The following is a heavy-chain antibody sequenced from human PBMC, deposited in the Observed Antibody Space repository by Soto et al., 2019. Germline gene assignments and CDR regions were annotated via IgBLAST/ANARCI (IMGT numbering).Heavy chain of an antibody. CDR1: GFTFSSYG. D-gene: IGHD6-13*01. CDR3: ARGGIDGYNYFDY. V-gene: IGHV3-33*01. J-gene: IGHJ4*02. CDR2: IWYDGSNK. Sequence: QVQLVESGGGVVQPGRSLRLSCAASGFTFSSYGMHWVRQAPGKGLEWVAVIWYDGSNKYYADSVKGRFTISRDNSKNTLYLQMYSLRAEDTAVYYCARGGIDGYNYFDYWGQGTLVTVSS.